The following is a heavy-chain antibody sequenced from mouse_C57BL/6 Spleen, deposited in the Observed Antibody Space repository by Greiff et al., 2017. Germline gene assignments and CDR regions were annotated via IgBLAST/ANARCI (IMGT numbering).Heavy chain of an antibody. Sequence: QVQLQQPGPELVMPGASVKLSCKASGYTFTSYWMHWVKQRPGQGLEWIGEIDPSDSYTNYNQKFKGKSTLTVDKSSSTAYMQLSSLTSEDSAGYYCARGLPPFDYWGQGTTLTVSS. V-gene: IGHV1-69*01. CDR3: ARGLPPFDY. CDR1: GYTFTSYW. J-gene: IGHJ2*01. CDR2: IDPSDSYT.